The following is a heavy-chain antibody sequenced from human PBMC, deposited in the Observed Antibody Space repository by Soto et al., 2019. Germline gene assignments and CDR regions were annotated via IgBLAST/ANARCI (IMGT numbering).Heavy chain of an antibody. CDR3: ARGMTPPGAPAWYYFDS. Sequence: QVQLQESGPGLMKPSETLSLTCSVSGASIAGSSYWSWIRQPAGKGLEWIGRFSLSGTTNYSPSLRSRVTMSADVSKTQFSLRLTSVTAADTALYYCARGMTPPGAPAWYYFDSWGQGTLVTVSS. D-gene: IGHD2-8*02. CDR2: FSLSGTT. V-gene: IGHV4-4*07. CDR1: GASIAGSSY. J-gene: IGHJ4*02.